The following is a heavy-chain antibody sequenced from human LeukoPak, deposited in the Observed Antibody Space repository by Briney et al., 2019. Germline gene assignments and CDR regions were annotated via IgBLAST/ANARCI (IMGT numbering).Heavy chain of an antibody. V-gene: IGHV3-66*01. Sequence: PGGSLRLSCVASGFTFSSYWMSWVRQAPGKGLEWVSVIYSGGSTYYADSVKGRFTISRDNSKNTLYLQMNSLRAEDTAVYYCARARWDYWGQGTLVTVSS. J-gene: IGHJ4*02. CDR1: GFTFSSYW. CDR3: ARARWDY. CDR2: IYSGGST. D-gene: IGHD4-23*01.